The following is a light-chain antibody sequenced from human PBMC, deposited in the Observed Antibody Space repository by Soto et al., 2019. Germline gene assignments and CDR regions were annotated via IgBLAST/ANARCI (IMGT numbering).Light chain of an antibody. CDR3: AAWDDSVSGEF. Sequence: QSVLTQPPSASGTPGQRVTISCSGSSSNIGNNFVNWYQQLPGTAPRLLIYSNNQRPAGVPDRFSGSKSGPSASLAISGLRSEDEGHYYCAAWDDSVSGEFFGGGTKVTVL. J-gene: IGLJ2*01. CDR1: SSNIGNNF. V-gene: IGLV1-47*01. CDR2: SNN.